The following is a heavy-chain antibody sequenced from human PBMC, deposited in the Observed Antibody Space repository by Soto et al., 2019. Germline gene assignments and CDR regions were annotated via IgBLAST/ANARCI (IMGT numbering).Heavy chain of an antibody. V-gene: IGHV4-59*01. CDR2: IFYSGST. CDR1: GGSISSYY. J-gene: IGHJ4*02. D-gene: IGHD6-19*01. CDR3: ARVGSSGWSPDY. Sequence: PSETLSLTCTVSGGSISSYYWSWIRQPPGKGLEWIGYIFYSGSTNYNPSLKSRVTISVDTSKNQFSLKLSSVTAADTAVYYCARVGSSGWSPDYWGPGTLVTVSS.